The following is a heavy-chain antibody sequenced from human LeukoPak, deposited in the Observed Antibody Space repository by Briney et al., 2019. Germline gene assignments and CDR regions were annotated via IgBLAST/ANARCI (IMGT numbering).Heavy chain of an antibody. D-gene: IGHD2-2*01. CDR2: STHRGST. J-gene: IGHJ4*02. CDR3: ARGQTGAAALDF. CDR1: GGSFSGHY. Sequence: SETLSLTCAVYGGSFSGHYWTWIRQPPGKGLEWIGESTHRGSTNYNPSLKSRLSISVDTSKSQFSLKLTSVTAADTAVYHCARGQTGAAALDFWGPGTLVTVSS. V-gene: IGHV4-34*01.